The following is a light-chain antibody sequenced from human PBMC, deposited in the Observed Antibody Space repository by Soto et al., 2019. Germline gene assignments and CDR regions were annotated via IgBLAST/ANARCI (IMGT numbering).Light chain of an antibody. J-gene: IGLJ2*01. CDR1: SSDVGGYNY. CDR3: SSYTSSSHVL. CDR2: SVS. V-gene: IGLV2-14*03. Sequence: QSALTQPASVSGSPGQSITISCTGTSSDVGGYNYVSWYQHHPGKGPKLMIYSVSNRPSGVSNRFSGSKSGNTASLTISGLHAEYEADYYCSSYTSSSHVLFGGGIKLTVL.